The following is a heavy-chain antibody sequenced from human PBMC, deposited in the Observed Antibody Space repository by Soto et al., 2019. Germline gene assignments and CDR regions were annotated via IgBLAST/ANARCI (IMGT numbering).Heavy chain of an antibody. V-gene: IGHV3-30-3*01. CDR2: ISYDGTNT. J-gene: IGHJ3*02. Sequence: GGSLRLSCAASGSTFRIFAIQWVRQAPGKGLEWVAGISYDGTNTFYADSVKGRFTISRDNSKNILYVQMHSLRSDDTAVYYCARGGDYNWHFDAFDIWGQGTMVTVSS. CDR3: ARGGDYNWHFDAFDI. CDR1: GSTFRIFA. D-gene: IGHD1-7*01.